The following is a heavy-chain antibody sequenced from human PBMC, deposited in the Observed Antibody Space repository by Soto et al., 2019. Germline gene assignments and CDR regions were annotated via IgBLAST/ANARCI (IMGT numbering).Heavy chain of an antibody. V-gene: IGHV3-11*01. CDR2: ISSSGTTI. Sequence: QVQLVESGGGLVKPGGSLRLSCAASGFTFSDYYMNWIRQAPGKGLEWVSYISSSGTTIYYADSVKGRFTISRDNAKNSLFLQMNSLRSEDTALYYCARGHSIFYGMDVWGQGTTVTVSS. D-gene: IGHD2-21*01. J-gene: IGHJ6*02. CDR3: ARGHSIFYGMDV. CDR1: GFTFSDYY.